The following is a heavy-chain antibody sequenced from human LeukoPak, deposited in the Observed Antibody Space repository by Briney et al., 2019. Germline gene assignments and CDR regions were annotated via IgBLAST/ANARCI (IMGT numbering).Heavy chain of an antibody. D-gene: IGHD1-26*01. J-gene: IGHJ4*02. CDR1: GFAFSSYD. CDR3: AKEDSRGYYFDY. Sequence: GGSLRLSCAASGFAFSSYDMSWDRQAPGKGLEWVSAVSGHGGGTYYADSVKGRFTISRDNPKNTLYLQMNSLRAEDTAVYYCAKEDSRGYYFDYWGQGALVTVSS. CDR2: VSGHGGGT. V-gene: IGHV3-23*01.